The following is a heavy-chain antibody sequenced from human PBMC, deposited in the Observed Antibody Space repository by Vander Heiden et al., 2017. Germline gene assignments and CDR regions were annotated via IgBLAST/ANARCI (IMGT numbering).Heavy chain of an antibody. J-gene: IGHJ6*02. CDR3: ARHYDYVWGSYYYYGMDV. V-gene: IGHV4-39*01. D-gene: IGHD3-16*01. CDR1: GGSISSSSYY. CDR2: HYYSGSP. Sequence: QLKLQESGPGLVKPSETPSLTCTVPGGSISSSSYYWGWTRQPPGKGLEWIGRHYYSGSPSYNPSLKSRVTISVDTSKNQFSLKLSSVTAADTAVYYCARHYDYVWGSYYYYGMDVWGQGTTVTVSS.